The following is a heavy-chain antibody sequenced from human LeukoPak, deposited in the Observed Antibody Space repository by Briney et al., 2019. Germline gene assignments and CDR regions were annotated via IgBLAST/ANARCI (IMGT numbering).Heavy chain of an antibody. J-gene: IGHJ4*02. D-gene: IGHD6-19*01. V-gene: IGHV3-53*01. CDR3: ARGWPTQWLAPNFVY. Sequence: GGSLRLSCAAAGFSVSSNYMSWVRQAPGKGLEWVSVIYSGGSTYYADSVKGRFTISRDNSKNTLYLQMNSLRAEDTAVYYCARGWPTQWLAPNFVYWGQGTLVTVSS. CDR2: IYSGGST. CDR1: GFSVSSNY.